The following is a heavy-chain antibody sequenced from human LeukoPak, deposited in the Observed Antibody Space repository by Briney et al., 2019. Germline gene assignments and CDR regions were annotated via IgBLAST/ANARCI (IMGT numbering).Heavy chain of an antibody. Sequence: GGSLRFSCAASGFTFSSYAMSWVRQAPGKGLEWFSATGGPGGSRDYADSVKGRFTISRDNSKNTLYLQMNSLRAEDTAIYYCAKKVGLVSAPLYYFDLWGQGTLVTVSS. D-gene: IGHD6-6*01. CDR3: AKKVGLVSAPLYYFDL. J-gene: IGHJ4*02. CDR2: TGGPGGSR. V-gene: IGHV3-23*01. CDR1: GFTFSSYA.